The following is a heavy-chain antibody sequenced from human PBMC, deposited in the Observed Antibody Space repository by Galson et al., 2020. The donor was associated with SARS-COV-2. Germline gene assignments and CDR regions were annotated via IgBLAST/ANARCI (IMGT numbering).Heavy chain of an antibody. J-gene: IGHJ4*02. CDR3: AKDSWEQGIDY. D-gene: IGHD1-26*01. Sequence: QLGESLKISCAASGFTFSSYGMHWVRQAPGKGLEWVAVIWHDGSNKYYADSVKGRFTISRDNSKNTLYLQMNSLRAEDTAVYYCAKDSWEQGIDYWGQGTLVTVSS. CDR1: GFTFSSYG. V-gene: IGHV3-33*06. CDR2: IWHDGSNK.